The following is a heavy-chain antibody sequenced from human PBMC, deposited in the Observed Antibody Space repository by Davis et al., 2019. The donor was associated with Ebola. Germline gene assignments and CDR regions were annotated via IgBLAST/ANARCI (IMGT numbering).Heavy chain of an antibody. D-gene: IGHD3-10*01. CDR3: ARRNYYASGVDS. CDR1: GGSVSTGSYY. J-gene: IGHJ4*02. CDR2: GFYRGST. V-gene: IGHV4-61*01. Sequence: PGGSLRLSCTVSGGSVSTGSYYWSWIRQPPGKGLEWIGYGFYRGSTNYNPSLKSRVTISVDTSKNQFSLQLRSVTAADTAIYYCARRNYYASGVDSWGQGTLVTVSS.